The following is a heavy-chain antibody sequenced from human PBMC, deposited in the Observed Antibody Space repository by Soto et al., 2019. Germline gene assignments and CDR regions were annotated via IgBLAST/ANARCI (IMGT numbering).Heavy chain of an antibody. J-gene: IGHJ4*02. Sequence: EVQLVESGGGLVQPGGSLRLSCVASGFTFSANWMTGVRQAPGKGLEGRANIKEDGSETHDLDGRFAISRDNAKNSLYLQMSSLRVEDTAVYYCARLRGDYFDNWGQGTLVTVSS. V-gene: IGHV3-7*01. CDR2: IKEDGSET. CDR3: ARLRGDYFDN. CDR1: GFTFSANW.